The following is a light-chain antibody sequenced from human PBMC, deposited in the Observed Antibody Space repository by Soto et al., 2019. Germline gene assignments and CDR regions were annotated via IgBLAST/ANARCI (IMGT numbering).Light chain of an antibody. J-gene: IGKJ1*01. Sequence: EIVLTQSPGTLSLSPGERATLSCRASQSVSSTYLAWYQQKPGQAPRLLIYSASSRATGIPDRFRGSGSATDFTLTISRLEPEDFALYYCQQYGRSPRTFGQGTKVEIK. CDR1: QSVSSTY. V-gene: IGKV3-20*01. CDR2: SAS. CDR3: QQYGRSPRT.